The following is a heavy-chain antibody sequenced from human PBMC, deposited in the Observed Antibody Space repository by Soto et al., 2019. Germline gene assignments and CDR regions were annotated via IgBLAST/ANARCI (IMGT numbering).Heavy chain of an antibody. V-gene: IGHV3-11*01. Sequence: VGSLRLSCAASGFTFSDYYMSWIRQAPGKGLEWVSYISSSGSTIYYADSVKGRFTISRDNAKNSLYLQMNSLRAEDTAVYYCACSQVPSDWENYFDYWGQGTLVTVSS. CDR3: ACSQVPSDWENYFDY. CDR1: GFTFSDYY. J-gene: IGHJ4*02. D-gene: IGHD2-15*01. CDR2: ISSSGSTI.